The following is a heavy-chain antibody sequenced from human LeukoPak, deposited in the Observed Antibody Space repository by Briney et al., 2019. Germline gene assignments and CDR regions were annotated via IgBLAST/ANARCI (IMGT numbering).Heavy chain of an antibody. D-gene: IGHD2-2*01. CDR3: ARVGGIVVVPAAH. Sequence: ASVKVSCKASGYTFTSHDINWVRQASGQGLEWMGWMNPNSGNTGYAQKFQGRVTMTRNTSISTAYMELSSLRSEDTAVYYCARVGGIVVVPAAHWGQGTLVTASS. J-gene: IGHJ4*02. CDR2: MNPNSGNT. CDR1: GYTFTSHD. V-gene: IGHV1-8*01.